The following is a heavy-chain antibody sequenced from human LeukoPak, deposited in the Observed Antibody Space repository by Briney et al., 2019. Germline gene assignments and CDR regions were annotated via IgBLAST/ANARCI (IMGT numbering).Heavy chain of an antibody. CDR2: IYYSGST. J-gene: IGHJ5*02. V-gene: IGHV4-59*08. CDR1: GGSISSYY. D-gene: IGHD2-2*01. Sequence: SETLSLTCTVSGGSISSYYWSWIRQPPGKGLEWIGYIYYSGSTNYNPSLKSRVTISVDTSKNQFSLKLSSVTAADTAVYYCAQSSQEENWFDPWGQGTLVTVSS. CDR3: AQSSQEENWFDP.